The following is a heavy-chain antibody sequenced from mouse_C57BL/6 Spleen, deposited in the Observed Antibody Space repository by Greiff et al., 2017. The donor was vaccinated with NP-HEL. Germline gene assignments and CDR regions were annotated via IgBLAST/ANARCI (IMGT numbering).Heavy chain of an antibody. V-gene: IGHV5-9-1*02. CDR2: ISSGGDYI. CDR1: GFTFSSYA. CDR3: TRDRIYYGNYGCMDY. J-gene: IGHJ4*01. D-gene: IGHD2-1*01. Sequence: EVQRVESGEGLVKPGGSLKLSCAASGFTFSSYAMSWVRQTPEKRLEWVAYISSGGDYIYYADTVKGRFTISRDNARNTLYLQMSSLKSEDTAMYYCTRDRIYYGNYGCMDYWGQGTSVTVSS.